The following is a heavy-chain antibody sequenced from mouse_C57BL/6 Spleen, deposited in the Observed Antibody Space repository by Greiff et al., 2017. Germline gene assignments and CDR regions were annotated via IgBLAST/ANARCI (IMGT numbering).Heavy chain of an antibody. CDR3: AYYSSVVDV. J-gene: IGHJ1*03. CDR1: GYTFTSYW. D-gene: IGHD2-12*01. V-gene: IGHV1-69*01. CDR2: IDPSDSYT. Sequence: QVQLQQPGAELVMPGASVKLSCKASGYTFTSYWMHWVKQRPGQGLEWIGEIDPSDSYTNYNQKFKGKSTLTVDKSSSTAYMQLSSLTSEDSAVYYCAYYSSVVDVWGTGTTVTVSA.